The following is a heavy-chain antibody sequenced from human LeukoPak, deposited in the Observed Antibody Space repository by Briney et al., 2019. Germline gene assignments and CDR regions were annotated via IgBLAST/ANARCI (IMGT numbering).Heavy chain of an antibody. D-gene: IGHD6-19*01. Sequence: PGGSLRLSCAAPGFTFSSYAMSWVRQAPGKGLEWVSVISGSGGSTYYTDSVKGRFTISRDNSKNTLYLQMNSLRAEDTAVYYRAKYNSAWYEDYWGQGALVTVSS. V-gene: IGHV3-23*01. J-gene: IGHJ4*02. CDR2: ISGSGGST. CDR3: AKYNSAWYEDY. CDR1: GFTFSSYA.